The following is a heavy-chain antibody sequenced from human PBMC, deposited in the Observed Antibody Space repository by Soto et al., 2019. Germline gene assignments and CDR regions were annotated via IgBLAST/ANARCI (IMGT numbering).Heavy chain of an antibody. D-gene: IGHD4-17*01. CDR3: ARDHYGDYVRAYYYGMDV. V-gene: IGHV3-11*06. CDR2: ISSSSSYT. Sequence: VQLVESGGGLVKPGGSLRLSCAASGFTFSDYYMSWIRQAPGKGLEWVSYISSSSSYTNYADSVKGRFTISRDNAKNSLYLQMNSLRAEDTAVYYCARDHYGDYVRAYYYGMDVWGQGTTVTVSS. CDR1: GFTFSDYY. J-gene: IGHJ6*02.